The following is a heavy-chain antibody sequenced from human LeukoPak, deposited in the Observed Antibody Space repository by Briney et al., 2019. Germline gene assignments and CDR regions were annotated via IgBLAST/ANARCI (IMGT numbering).Heavy chain of an antibody. CDR2: IKQDGSEK. J-gene: IGHJ4*02. CDR1: GFTFSSYW. Sequence: PGGSLRLSCAASGFTFSSYWMSWVRQAPGKGLEWVANIKQDGSEKYYVDSVKGRFTISRDNAKNSLYLQMNSLRAEDTAVYYCARSSSGWRNYYFDYWGQGTLVTVS. V-gene: IGHV3-7*01. D-gene: IGHD6-19*01. CDR3: ARSSSGWRNYYFDY.